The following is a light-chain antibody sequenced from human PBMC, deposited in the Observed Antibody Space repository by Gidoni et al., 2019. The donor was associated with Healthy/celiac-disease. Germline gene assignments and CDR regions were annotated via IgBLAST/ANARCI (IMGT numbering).Light chain of an antibody. V-gene: IGLV1-40*01. CDR3: QAYDSSLSGLWV. J-gene: IGLJ3*02. CDR1: SSNIGAGYD. Sequence: QSVLTQPPSVSGAPGQRVPISCTGSSSNIGAGYDVNWYQQLPGTAPKLLIYGNSNRPAGAPDRFSGSKSGTSASLAITGIQAEDEADYYCQAYDSSLSGLWVFGGGTKLTVL. CDR2: GNS.